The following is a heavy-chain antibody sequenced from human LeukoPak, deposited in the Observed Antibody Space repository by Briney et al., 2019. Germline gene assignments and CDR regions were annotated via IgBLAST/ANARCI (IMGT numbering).Heavy chain of an antibody. Sequence: ASVKVSCKASGGTFSSYAISWVRQAPGQGLEWMGWISAYNGNTNYAQKLQGRVTMTTDTSTSTAYMELRSLRSDDTAVYYCARDGRRWLQLRSTFDYWGQGTLVTVSS. CDR2: ISAYNGNT. CDR1: GGTFSSYA. V-gene: IGHV1-18*01. CDR3: ARDGRRWLQLRSTFDY. D-gene: IGHD5-24*01. J-gene: IGHJ4*02.